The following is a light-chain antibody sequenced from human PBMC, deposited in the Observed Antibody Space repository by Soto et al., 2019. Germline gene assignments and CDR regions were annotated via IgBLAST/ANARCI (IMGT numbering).Light chain of an antibody. CDR1: NSDDGGYNY. Sequence: QSALTQPASVSGSPGQSITISCTGTNSDDGGYNYVSWYQQHPGKAPKLMIYEVSNRPSGVSNRFSGSKSGTTASLTISGLQAEDEADYYCTSFSTSGTLVVFGGGTKLTVL. CDR2: EVS. V-gene: IGLV2-14*01. CDR3: TSFSTSGTLVV. J-gene: IGLJ2*01.